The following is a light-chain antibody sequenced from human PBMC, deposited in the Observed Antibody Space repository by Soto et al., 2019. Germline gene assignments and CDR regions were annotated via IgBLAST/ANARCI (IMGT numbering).Light chain of an antibody. CDR3: QQRSNWLT. CDR1: QSVSNL. CDR2: DAS. V-gene: IGKV3-11*01. J-gene: IGKJ4*01. Sequence: EIVLTQSPATLSLSPGERATLSCRASQSVSNLLAWYQQKPGQAPRLLIYDASNRATGIPARFSGSGSGTDFPLTISSLEPEDFAFYFCQQRSNWLTFGGGTTVEI.